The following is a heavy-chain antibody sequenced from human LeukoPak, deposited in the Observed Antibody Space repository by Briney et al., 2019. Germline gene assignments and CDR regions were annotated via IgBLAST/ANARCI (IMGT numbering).Heavy chain of an antibody. Sequence: PGGSLRLSCAASGFTFDDYAMHWVRQAPGKGLEWVSGISWNSGSIGYADSVKGRFTISRDNAKNSLYLQMNSLRAEDTALYYCAKDIQYYYGSGSHAGFDYWGQGTLVTVSS. J-gene: IGHJ4*02. CDR2: ISWNSGSI. CDR1: GFTFDDYA. V-gene: IGHV3-9*01. D-gene: IGHD3-10*01. CDR3: AKDIQYYYGSGSHAGFDY.